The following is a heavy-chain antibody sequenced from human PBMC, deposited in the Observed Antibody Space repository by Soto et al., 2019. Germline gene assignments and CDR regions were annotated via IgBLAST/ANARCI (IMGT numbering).Heavy chain of an antibody. Sequence: SETLSLTCTVSGGSISSYYWSWIRQPPGKGLEWIGYIYYSGSTNYNPSLKSRVTISVDTSKNQFSLKLSSVTAADTAVYYCARGSVDSPLEWLLTPNYGMDVWGQGTTVTVSS. V-gene: IGHV4-59*01. D-gene: IGHD3-3*01. CDR2: IYYSGST. CDR1: GGSISSYY. J-gene: IGHJ6*02. CDR3: ARGSVDSPLEWLLTPNYGMDV.